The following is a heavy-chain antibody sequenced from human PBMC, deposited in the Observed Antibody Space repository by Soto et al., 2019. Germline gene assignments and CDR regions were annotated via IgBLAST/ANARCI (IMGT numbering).Heavy chain of an antibody. Sequence: QVQLVQSGAEVKKPGSSVKVSCKASGGTFSSYTISWVLQAPGQGLEWMGRIIPILGIANYAQKFQGRVTITADTSTSTAYMELSSLRSEDTAVYYCAGGVGIAAAGSWFDPWGQGTLVTVSS. J-gene: IGHJ5*02. CDR2: IIPILGIA. CDR3: AGGVGIAAAGSWFDP. V-gene: IGHV1-69*02. CDR1: GGTFSSYT. D-gene: IGHD6-13*01.